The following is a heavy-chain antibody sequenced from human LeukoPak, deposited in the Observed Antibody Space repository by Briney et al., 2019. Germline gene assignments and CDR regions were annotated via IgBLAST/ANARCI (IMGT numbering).Heavy chain of an antibody. V-gene: IGHV3-9*03. Sequence: GRSLRLSCAGSGFIFNNYAMHWVRQPPGKGLEWVSGISWNSGSLDYADSVKGRFAISRDNAKNSLYLQMNSLRVEDMAFYYCAKDNRRHYTSGPNPDSLHWGQGALVTVSS. D-gene: IGHD6-19*01. J-gene: IGHJ4*02. CDR2: ISWNSGSL. CDR3: AKDNRRHYTSGPNPDSLH. CDR1: GFIFNNYA.